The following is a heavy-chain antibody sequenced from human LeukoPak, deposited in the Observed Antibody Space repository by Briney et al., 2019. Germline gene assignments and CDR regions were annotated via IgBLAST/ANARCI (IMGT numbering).Heavy chain of an antibody. CDR2: ISSSSSYI. Sequence: GGSLRLSCAASGFTVSSYSMNWVRQAPGKGLEWVSSISSSSSYIYYADSVKGRFTISRDNAKNSLYLQMNSLRAEDTAVYYCASGADILTGYYGYWGQGTLVTVSS. V-gene: IGHV3-21*01. D-gene: IGHD3-9*01. CDR1: GFTVSSYS. J-gene: IGHJ4*02. CDR3: ASGADILTGYYGY.